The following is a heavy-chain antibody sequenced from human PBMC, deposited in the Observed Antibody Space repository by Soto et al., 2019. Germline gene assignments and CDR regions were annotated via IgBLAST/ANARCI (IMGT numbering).Heavy chain of an antibody. D-gene: IGHD4-17*01. CDR1: GFTFSSYA. Sequence: PGGSLRLSCAASGFTFSSYAMHWVRQAPGKGLEWVAVISYDGSNKYYADSVKGRFTISRDNPKNSLYLQMSSLKTEDTAMYYCAREFMTTVTYFDYWGQGTLVTVSS. CDR3: AREFMTTVTYFDY. CDR2: ISYDGSNK. V-gene: IGHV3-30-3*01. J-gene: IGHJ4*02.